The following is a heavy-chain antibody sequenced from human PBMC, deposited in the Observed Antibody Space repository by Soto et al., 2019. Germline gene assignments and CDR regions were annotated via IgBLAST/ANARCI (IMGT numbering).Heavy chain of an antibody. Sequence: GESLKISCAASGFTFSSYSMNWVRQAPGKGLEWVSSISSSSSYIYYADSVKGRFTISRDNAKNSLYLQMNSLRAEDTAVYYCARDWEAPAAITAFDYWGQGTLVTVSS. J-gene: IGHJ4*02. CDR3: ARDWEAPAAITAFDY. D-gene: IGHD2-2*02. V-gene: IGHV3-21*01. CDR2: ISSSSSYI. CDR1: GFTFSSYS.